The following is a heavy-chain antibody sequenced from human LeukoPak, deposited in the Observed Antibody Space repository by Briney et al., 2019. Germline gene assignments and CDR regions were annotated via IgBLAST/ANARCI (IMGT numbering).Heavy chain of an antibody. CDR3: ARLDGYMGSVSH. V-gene: IGHV3-11*04. J-gene: IGHJ4*02. D-gene: IGHD5-24*01. CDR1: GFTFSDYY. Sequence: PGGSLRLSCAGSGFTFSDYYMSWIRQAPGKGLEWISYISSSGSTIYYADSAKGRFTISRDNAKNSLYLQMNSLRAEDTAVYYCARLDGYMGSVSHWGQGTLVTVSS. CDR2: ISSSGSTI.